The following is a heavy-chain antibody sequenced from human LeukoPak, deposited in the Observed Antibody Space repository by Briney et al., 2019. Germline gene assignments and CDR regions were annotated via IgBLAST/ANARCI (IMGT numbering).Heavy chain of an antibody. CDR1: GYTFTSYG. CDR2: IIPILGIA. J-gene: IGHJ4*02. Sequence: ASVKVSCKASGYTFTSYGISWVRQTPGQGLEWMGRIIPILGIANYAQKFQGRVTITADKSTSTAYMDLSSLRSEDTAVYYCARDLPPYYFDYWGQGTLVTVSS. CDR3: ARDLPPYYFDY. V-gene: IGHV1-69*04.